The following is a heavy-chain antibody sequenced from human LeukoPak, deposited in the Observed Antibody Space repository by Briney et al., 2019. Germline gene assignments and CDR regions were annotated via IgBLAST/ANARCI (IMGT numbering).Heavy chain of an antibody. CDR3: ARESKSYDGSGFYHDY. J-gene: IGHJ4*02. V-gene: IGHV4-4*07. CDR1: GGSIRNYF. CDR2: IYASGST. D-gene: IGHD3-22*01. Sequence: SETLSLTCSVSGGSIRNYFWSWIRQPAGKGLEWIGRIYASGSTDYNPSLRSRVTMSVDTSRNQFSLKLTSMTAADTAVYYCARESKSYDGSGFYHDYWGQGTLVAVSS.